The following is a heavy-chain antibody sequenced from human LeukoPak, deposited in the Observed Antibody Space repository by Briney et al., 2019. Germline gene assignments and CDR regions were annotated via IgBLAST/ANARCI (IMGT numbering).Heavy chain of an antibody. Sequence: SETLSLTCTVSGGSISGYYWSWIRQPPGKGLEWIGYIYYSGSTNYNPSLKSRVTISVDTSKNQFSLKLSSVTAADTATYYCARETMLAGFASGLGFNYWGQGILVIVSS. D-gene: IGHD6-19*01. CDR1: GGSISGYY. CDR2: IYYSGST. V-gene: IGHV4-59*01. J-gene: IGHJ4*02. CDR3: ARETMLAGFASGLGFNY.